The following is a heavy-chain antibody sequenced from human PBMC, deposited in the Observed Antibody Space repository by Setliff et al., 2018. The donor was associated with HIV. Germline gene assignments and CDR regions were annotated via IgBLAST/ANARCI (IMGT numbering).Heavy chain of an antibody. D-gene: IGHD3-10*01. CDR3: ARVLSVTMIRGAHGY. Sequence: KPSETLSLTCAVYGESFSGFYWNWIRQPPGKGLEWIGEIHPSGSTRYSPSLDRRVTMTSDTSTRTVYMELSSLTSADTAVYFCARVLSVTMIRGAHGYWGQGTLVTVSS. V-gene: IGHV4-34*10. J-gene: IGHJ4*02. CDR1: GESFSGFY. CDR2: IHPSGST.